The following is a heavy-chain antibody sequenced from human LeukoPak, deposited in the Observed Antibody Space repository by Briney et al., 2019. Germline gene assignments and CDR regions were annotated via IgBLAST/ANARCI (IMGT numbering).Heavy chain of an antibody. V-gene: IGHV3-66*01. Sequence: PGGSLRLSCAASGFTFDDYTMHWVRQAPGKGLEWVSVIYSGGSTYYADSVKGRFTISRDNSKNTLYLQMNSLRAEDTAVYYCAREIRGKNSGNYYWGQGTLVTVSS. D-gene: IGHD4-23*01. CDR2: IYSGGST. CDR3: AREIRGKNSGNYY. J-gene: IGHJ4*02. CDR1: GFTFDDYT.